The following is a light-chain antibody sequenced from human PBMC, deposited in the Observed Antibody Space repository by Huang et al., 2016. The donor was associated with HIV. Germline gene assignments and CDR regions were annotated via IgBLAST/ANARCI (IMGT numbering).Light chain of an antibody. V-gene: IGKV1-39*01. CDR2: AAI. Sequence: DIQMTQSPSSLSAFVGDRVIISCRASQNISRYLNWYQQKPGKAPKLLIYAAISLQGGVPSTFSGSGSGTDVTLTITNLQPEDSATYYCQQSDRTPRTFGQGTKLEIK. CDR3: QQSDRTPRT. J-gene: IGKJ2*01. CDR1: QNISRY.